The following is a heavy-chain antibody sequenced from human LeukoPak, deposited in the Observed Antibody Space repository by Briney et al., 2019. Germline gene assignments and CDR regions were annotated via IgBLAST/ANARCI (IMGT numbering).Heavy chain of an antibody. V-gene: IGHV3-9*01. Sequence: GGSLRLSCAASGFTFDDYAMHWVRQAPGKGLEWVSGISWNSGSIGYADSVKGRFTISRDNAKNSLYLQMNSLRAEDTAVYYCARGPYYHGSGVFEYWGQGTQVTVSS. CDR3: ARGPYYHGSGVFEY. CDR1: GFTFDDYA. D-gene: IGHD3-10*01. J-gene: IGHJ4*02. CDR2: ISWNSGSI.